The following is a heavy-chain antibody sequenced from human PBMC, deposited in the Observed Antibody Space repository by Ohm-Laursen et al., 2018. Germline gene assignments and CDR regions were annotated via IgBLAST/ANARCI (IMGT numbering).Heavy chain of an antibody. Sequence: EASVKVSCKASGHTFDSFGITWVRQASGQGLEWMGWMNPKNDDTGYAHKFQGRVTMSRNTSISTANLEMTSLRSEDTAVYYCARGRLSGTRRALDIWGQGTLVTVSS. CDR1: GHTFDSFG. J-gene: IGHJ3*02. V-gene: IGHV1-8*02. D-gene: IGHD1-7*01. CDR2: MNPKNDDT. CDR3: ARGRLSGTRRALDI.